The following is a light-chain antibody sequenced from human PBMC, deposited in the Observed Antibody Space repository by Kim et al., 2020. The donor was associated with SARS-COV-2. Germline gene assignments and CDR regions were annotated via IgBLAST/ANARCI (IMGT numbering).Light chain of an antibody. J-gene: IGLJ3*02. CDR3: NSYSSTNSFFV. CDR2: AVN. Sequence: QSVTISCTGGTSDIGRFDFVSWYQQHPGKAPKLLIFAVNKRPSGVSSRFSGSKSGYTASLTISGLQADDEADYYCNSYSSTNSFFVFGGGTRLTVL. V-gene: IGLV2-14*03. CDR1: TSDIGRFDF.